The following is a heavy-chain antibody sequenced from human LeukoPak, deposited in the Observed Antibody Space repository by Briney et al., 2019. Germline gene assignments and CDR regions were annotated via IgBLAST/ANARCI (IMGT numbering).Heavy chain of an antibody. CDR3: AKMSTAEVCFDY. CDR1: GGSISSGGYS. Sequence: SQTLSLTCTVSGGSISSGGYSWSWIRQPPGKGLEWIGYISYSGSTYYNPSLKSRVTMSLDTSKNQFSLKLSSVTAADTAVYYCAKMSTAEVCFDYWGQGTLVTVSS. J-gene: IGHJ4*02. D-gene: IGHD5-24*01. CDR2: ISYSGST. V-gene: IGHV4-30-4*07.